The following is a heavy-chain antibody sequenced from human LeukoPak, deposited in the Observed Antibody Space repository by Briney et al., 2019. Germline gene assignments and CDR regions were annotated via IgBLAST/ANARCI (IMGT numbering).Heavy chain of an antibody. J-gene: IGHJ4*02. V-gene: IGHV1-2*04. CDR1: GYTFTGYY. D-gene: IGHD5-24*01. CDR3: ARVLNDGYKSSGHYFDY. Sequence: GASVKVSCKASGYTFTGYYMHWVRQAPGQGLEWMGWINPNSGGTNYAQKFQGWVTMTRDTSISTAYMELSRLRSDDTAVYYCARVLNDGYKSSGHYFDYWGQGTLVTVSS. CDR2: INPNSGGT.